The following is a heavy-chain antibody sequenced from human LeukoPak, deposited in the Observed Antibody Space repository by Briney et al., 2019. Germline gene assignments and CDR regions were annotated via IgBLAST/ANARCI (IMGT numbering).Heavy chain of an antibody. CDR1: GFTFTSYE. CDR2: ITISGSTI. Sequence: PGGSLRLSCAASGFTFTSYEMNWVCHAPGKGLEWVSYITISGSTIYYADSVKGRFTISRDNAKNSLYLQMNSLRAEDTAVYYCARATSFDYWGQGTLVTVSS. CDR3: ARATSFDY. J-gene: IGHJ4*02. V-gene: IGHV3-48*03.